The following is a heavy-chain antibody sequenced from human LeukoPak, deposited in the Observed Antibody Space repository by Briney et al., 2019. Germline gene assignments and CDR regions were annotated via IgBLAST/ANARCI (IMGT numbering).Heavy chain of an antibody. J-gene: IGHJ4*02. Sequence: GGSLRLSCAASGFTFSSYWMHWVRQAPGKGPVWVSRINSDGSSTSYADSVKGRFTISRDNAKNTLYLQMNSLRAEDTAVYYCAVDSSGYYNYWGQGTLVTVSS. CDR2: INSDGSST. CDR1: GFTFSSYW. V-gene: IGHV3-74*01. CDR3: AVDSSGYYNY. D-gene: IGHD3-22*01.